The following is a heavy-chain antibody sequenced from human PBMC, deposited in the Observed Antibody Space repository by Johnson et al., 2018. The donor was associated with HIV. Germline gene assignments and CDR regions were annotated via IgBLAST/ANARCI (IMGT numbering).Heavy chain of an antibody. D-gene: IGHD3-10*01. V-gene: IGHV3-64*01. J-gene: IGHJ3*02. CDR2: ISTNGGST. CDR3: AKANVSGSYWAFDI. CDR1: GFNFSSYD. Sequence: EQLVESGGGVVQPGRSLRLSCVVSGFNFSSYDIDWVRQAPGKGLEYVSAISTNGGSTYYANSVKGRFTISRDNSKNTLYLQMNSLRAEDTAVYYCAKANVSGSYWAFDIWGQGTMVTVSS.